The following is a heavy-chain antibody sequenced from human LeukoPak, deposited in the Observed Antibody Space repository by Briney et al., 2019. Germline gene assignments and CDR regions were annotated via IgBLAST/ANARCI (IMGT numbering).Heavy chain of an antibody. J-gene: IGHJ6*04. Sequence: SETLSLTCTVSGGSISSYYWSWIRQPPGKGLEWIGEINHSGSTNYNPSLKSRVTISVDTSKNQFSLKLSSVTAADTAVYYCARGFLRSGSPTLDVWGKGTTVTVSS. D-gene: IGHD3-10*01. CDR3: ARGFLRSGSPTLDV. CDR2: INHSGST. V-gene: IGHV4-34*01. CDR1: GGSISSYY.